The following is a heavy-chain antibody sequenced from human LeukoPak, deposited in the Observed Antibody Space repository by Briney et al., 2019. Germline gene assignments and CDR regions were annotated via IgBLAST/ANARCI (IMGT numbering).Heavy chain of an antibody. CDR2: ISSGTTYI. CDR1: GFTFKSFS. V-gene: IGHV3-21*01. J-gene: IGHJ4*02. D-gene: IGHD5-12*01. CDR3: ARDMVEATTRGIDY. Sequence: PGGSLRLSCAASGFTFKSFSMNWVRQAPGKGLEWVSFISSGTTYIYYADSVKGRFTISKDDAKNSLYLQMNTLRAEDTGVYYCARDMVEATTRGIDYWGQGTLVTVSS.